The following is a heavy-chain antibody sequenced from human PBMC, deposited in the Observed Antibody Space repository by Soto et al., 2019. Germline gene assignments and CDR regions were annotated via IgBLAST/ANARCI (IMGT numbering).Heavy chain of an antibody. CDR2: ISGSGGST. J-gene: IGHJ4*02. CDR3: AKGGMIVVVIKNYIDY. D-gene: IGHD3-22*01. Sequence: GSLRLSCAASGFTFSSYAMSWVRQAPGKGLEWVSAISGSGGSTYYADSVKGRFTISRDNSKNTLYLQMNSLRAEDTAVYYCAKGGMIVVVIKNYIDYWGQGTLVTVSS. V-gene: IGHV3-23*01. CDR1: GFTFSSYA.